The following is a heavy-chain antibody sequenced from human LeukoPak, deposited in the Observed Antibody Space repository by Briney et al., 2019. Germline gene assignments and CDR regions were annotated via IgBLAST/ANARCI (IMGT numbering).Heavy chain of an antibody. V-gene: IGHV4-31*03. J-gene: IGHJ3*02. Sequence: SQTLSLTCTVSGGSISSGGYYWSWIRQHPGKGLEWIGYNYYSGSTYYNPSLKSRVTISVDTSKNQFSLKLSSVTAADTAVYYCARDEYHRTYYYDSSGYYGSAFDIWGQGTMVTVSS. D-gene: IGHD3-22*01. CDR3: ARDEYHRTYYYDSSGYYGSAFDI. CDR1: GGSISSGGYY. CDR2: NYYSGST.